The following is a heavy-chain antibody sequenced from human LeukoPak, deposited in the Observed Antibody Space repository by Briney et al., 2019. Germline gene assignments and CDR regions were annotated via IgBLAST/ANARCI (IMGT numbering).Heavy chain of an antibody. CDR2: ISGSGGST. CDR1: GFTFSSYA. J-gene: IGHJ4*02. CDR3: AKLLEELRFLEWLLPSFDY. V-gene: IGHV3-23*01. D-gene: IGHD3-3*01. Sequence: QSGGSLRLSCAASGFTFSSYAMSWVRQAPGKGLEWVSAISGSGGSTYYADSVKGRFTISRDNSKNTLYLQMNSLRAEDTAVYYCAKLLEELRFLEWLLPSFDYWGQGTLVTVSS.